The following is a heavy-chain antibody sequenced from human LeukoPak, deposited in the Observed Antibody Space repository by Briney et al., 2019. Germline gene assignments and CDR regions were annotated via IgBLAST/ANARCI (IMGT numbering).Heavy chain of an antibody. CDR2: INYDGSST. D-gene: IGHD5-18*01. V-gene: IGHV3-74*01. Sequence: SGGSLRLSCAASGFTFSSYAMHWVRQAPGKGLVWVSRINYDGSSTSYADSVKGRFTISRDNAKNMLYLQMNSLGAEDTAVYYCARDLYSYDYWGQGTLVTVSS. CDR1: GFTFSSYA. J-gene: IGHJ4*02. CDR3: ARDLYSYDY.